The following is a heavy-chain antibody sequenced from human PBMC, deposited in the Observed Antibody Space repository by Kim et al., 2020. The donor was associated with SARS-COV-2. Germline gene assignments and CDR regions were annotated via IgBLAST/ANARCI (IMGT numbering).Heavy chain of an antibody. Sequence: YNPSLKGRVTISVDTSKNQFSLKLSSVTAADTAVYYCASGTTNLNWYFDLWGRGTLVTVSS. V-gene: IGHV4-59*01. CDR3: ASGTTNLNWYFDL. D-gene: IGHD1-1*01. J-gene: IGHJ2*01.